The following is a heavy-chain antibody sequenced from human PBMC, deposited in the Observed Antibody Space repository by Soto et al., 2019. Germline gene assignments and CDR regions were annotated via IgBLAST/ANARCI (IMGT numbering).Heavy chain of an antibody. J-gene: IGHJ2*01. CDR3: AKSRDERTYSFTPSYGYFDL. CDR2: ISGSGSST. V-gene: IGHV3-23*01. Sequence: EVQLLESGGGLVEPGRSLRLSCAASGFASSSYAMSWVRQAPGKGLEWVSSISGSGSSTYYADSVTGRFIISRDNSKNTLYLQMNSLRAEDTAVYYCAKSRDERTYSFTPSYGYFDLWGRGTLVTVSS. CDR1: GFASSSYA. D-gene: IGHD3-10*01.